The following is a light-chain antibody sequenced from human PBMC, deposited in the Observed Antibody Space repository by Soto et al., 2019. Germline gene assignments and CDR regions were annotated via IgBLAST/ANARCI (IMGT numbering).Light chain of an antibody. CDR2: AAS. CDR1: QSISTY. CDR3: QQSYSTPLT. Sequence: DIQMTQSPPSLSASVGHRVTITCRASQSISTYLNWYQQKPGKAPKLLIYAASSLQSGVPSRFSGGGSGTDFTLTINTLQPEDFATYFCQQSYSTPLTFGGGTKVEIK. J-gene: IGKJ4*01. V-gene: IGKV1-39*01.